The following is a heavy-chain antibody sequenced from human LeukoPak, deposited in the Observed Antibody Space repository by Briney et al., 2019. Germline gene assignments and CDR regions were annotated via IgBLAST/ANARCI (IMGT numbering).Heavy chain of an antibody. CDR3: AREIICSGGSCYPKGADV. Sequence: GGSLRLSCAASGFTFSSYWMHWVRQAPGKGLVWVSRINSDGSSTSYADSVKGRFTISRDNSKNTLYLQMNSLRAEDTAVYYCAREIICSGGSCYPKGADVWGKGTTVTVSS. V-gene: IGHV3-74*01. CDR2: INSDGSST. D-gene: IGHD2-15*01. CDR1: GFTFSSYW. J-gene: IGHJ6*04.